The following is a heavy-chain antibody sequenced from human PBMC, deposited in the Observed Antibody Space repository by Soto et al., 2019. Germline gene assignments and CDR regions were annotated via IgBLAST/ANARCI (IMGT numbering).Heavy chain of an antibody. V-gene: IGHV4-39*01. J-gene: IGHJ5*02. CDR2: IYYSGST. D-gene: IGHD1-1*01. Sequence: SETLSLTCTVSGGSISSSFYYWGWIRQPPGKGLEWIGSIYYSGSTYYNPSLKSRVTISVDTSKNQFSLKLTSVTAADTALYYCARLTKATNSPNSFDPWGQGTLVTVSS. CDR3: ARLTKATNSPNSFDP. CDR1: GGSISSSFYY.